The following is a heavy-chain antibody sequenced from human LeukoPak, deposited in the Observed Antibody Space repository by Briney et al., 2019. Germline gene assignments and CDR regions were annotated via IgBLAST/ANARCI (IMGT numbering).Heavy chain of an antibody. CDR1: GGSISSSSYY. V-gene: IGHV4-39*01. J-gene: IGHJ4*02. Sequence: SETLSLTCTVSGGSISSSSYYWGWIRQPPGKGLEWVGTIYYSGSTNYNPSLKSRLTISVDTSKNQFSLRLSSVTAADSAVYYCVRQSGFSMIVVVFDYWGQGTLATVSS. D-gene: IGHD3-22*01. CDR3: VRQSGFSMIVVVFDY. CDR2: IYYSGST.